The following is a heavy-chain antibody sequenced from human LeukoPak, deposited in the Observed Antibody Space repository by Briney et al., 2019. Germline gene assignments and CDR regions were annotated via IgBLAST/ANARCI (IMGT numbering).Heavy chain of an antibody. V-gene: IGHV3-53*01. CDR3: AKDPTDFDSSGQTYFDY. Sequence: GGSLRLSCTVSGFTVSSNSMSWVRQAPGKGLEWVSFIYSDNTHYSDSVKGRFTISRDNSKNTLYLQMNSLRAEDTAVYYCAKDPTDFDSSGQTYFDYWGQGSLVTVSS. J-gene: IGHJ4*02. D-gene: IGHD3-22*01. CDR1: GFTVSSNS. CDR2: IYSDNT.